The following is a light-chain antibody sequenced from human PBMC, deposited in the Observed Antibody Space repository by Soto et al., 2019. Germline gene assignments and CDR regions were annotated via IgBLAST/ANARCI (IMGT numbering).Light chain of an antibody. CDR3: QQYNNWYT. Sequence: EVVLTQSPVTLSVSPGERATLSCSASQSVSNNLAWYQQKPGQAPRLLIYGASTRATGIPARFSGSGSGTEFTLTISSLQSEDFAVYYCQQYNNWYTCGQGTKLEIK. V-gene: IGKV3-15*01. CDR2: GAS. J-gene: IGKJ2*01. CDR1: QSVSNN.